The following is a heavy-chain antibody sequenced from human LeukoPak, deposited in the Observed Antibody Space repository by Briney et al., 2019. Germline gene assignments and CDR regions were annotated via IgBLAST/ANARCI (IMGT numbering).Heavy chain of an antibody. J-gene: IGHJ4*02. CDR1: GASTRSSNYF. CDR2: IFRSGNI. CDR3: GSSDMFRVLYLDY. D-gene: IGHD3-10*02. V-gene: IGHV4-39*01. Sequence: SGALSLTCTVSGASTRSSNYFWGWLRQAPGKGLEWIGNIFRSGNITYNPSLKSRVTISVDTAKNQLSLQLSSVTAADTAVYYCGSSDMFRVLYLDYWGQGIQVTAS.